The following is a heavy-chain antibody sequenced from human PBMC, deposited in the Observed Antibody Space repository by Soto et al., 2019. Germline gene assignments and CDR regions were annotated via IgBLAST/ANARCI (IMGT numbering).Heavy chain of an antibody. J-gene: IGHJ2*01. D-gene: IGHD3-16*01. CDR2: VTSSSSTI. V-gene: IGHV3-48*02. CDR3: TRSPYHYSWYFDL. Sequence: GSLRLSCAASGFTFSSYAMNWVRQAPGKGLEWISYVTSSSSTIYYADSVKGRFTISRDSAGNSLYLLMDSLRDEDTALYYCTRSPYHYSWYFDLWGRGTLVTVSS. CDR1: GFTFSSYA.